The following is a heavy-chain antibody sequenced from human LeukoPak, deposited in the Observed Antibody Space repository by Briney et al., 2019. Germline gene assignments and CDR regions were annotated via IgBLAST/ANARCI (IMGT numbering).Heavy chain of an antibody. D-gene: IGHD3-22*01. CDR2: IYSGGST. CDR3: ARALFNYDSSGLTY. J-gene: IGHJ4*02. Sequence: GGSLRLSCAVSGFTASRNYLTWVRQAPGKGLEWVSVIYSGGSTYYADSVRGRFTISRDNSKNTLYLQMNSLRAEDTALYYCARALFNYDSSGLTYWGQGTLVTVSS. CDR1: GFTASRNY. V-gene: IGHV3-66*01.